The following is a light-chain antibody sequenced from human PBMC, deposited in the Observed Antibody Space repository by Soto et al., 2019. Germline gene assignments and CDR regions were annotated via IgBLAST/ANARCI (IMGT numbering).Light chain of an antibody. Sequence: QSVLTQPASVSGSPGQSITISCTGTSNDVGSYNFVSWYQQHADKAPKLMIYEGSKRPSKVSDRFSGSKSGNTASLTISGLQAEDEADYYCCSYAGTTTYVFGTGTKV. CDR1: SNDVGSYNF. J-gene: IGLJ1*01. CDR2: EGS. CDR3: CSYAGTTTYV. V-gene: IGLV2-23*01.